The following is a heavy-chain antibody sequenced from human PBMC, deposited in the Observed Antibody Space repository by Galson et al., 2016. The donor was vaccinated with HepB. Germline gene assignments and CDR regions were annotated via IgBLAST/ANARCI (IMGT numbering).Heavy chain of an antibody. CDR2: IYWNEDE. CDR3: AHRAGTVTWSYFDL. J-gene: IGHJ4*02. CDR1: GFSLSTSGVG. D-gene: IGHD2-8*02. Sequence: PALVKPTQTLTLTCTFSGFSLSTSGVGVGWIRQPPGKVLEWLALIYWNEDERYSPSLESRLTLTKDTSKNQVVLTMTNMDPVDTATYYCAHRAGTVTWSYFDLWGRGTLVTVSS. V-gene: IGHV2-5*01.